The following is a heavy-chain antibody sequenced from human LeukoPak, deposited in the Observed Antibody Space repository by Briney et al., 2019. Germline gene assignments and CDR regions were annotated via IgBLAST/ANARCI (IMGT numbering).Heavy chain of an antibody. Sequence: SVKVSCKASGGTFSSYTISWVRQAPGQGLEWMGRIIPILGIANYAQKFQGRVTITADKSTSTAYMELSSLRSEDTAVCYCARGGGYSYGYDDYWGQGTLVTVSS. D-gene: IGHD5-18*01. CDR3: ARGGGYSYGYDDY. CDR2: IIPILGIA. CDR1: GGTFSSYT. J-gene: IGHJ4*02. V-gene: IGHV1-69*02.